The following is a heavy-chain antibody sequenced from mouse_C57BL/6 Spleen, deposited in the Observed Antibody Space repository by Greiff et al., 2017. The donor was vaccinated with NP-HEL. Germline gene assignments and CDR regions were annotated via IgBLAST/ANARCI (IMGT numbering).Heavy chain of an antibody. CDR3: ARRHYYGSSGDFDY. J-gene: IGHJ2*01. V-gene: IGHV1-42*01. D-gene: IGHD1-1*01. Sequence: VQLQQSGPELVKPGASVKISCKASGYSFTGYYMNWVKQSPEKSLEWIGEINPSTGGTTYNQKFKAKATLTVDKSSSTAYMQLKSLTSEDSAVYYCARRHYYGSSGDFDYWGQGTTLTVSS. CDR2: INPSTGGT. CDR1: GYSFTGYY.